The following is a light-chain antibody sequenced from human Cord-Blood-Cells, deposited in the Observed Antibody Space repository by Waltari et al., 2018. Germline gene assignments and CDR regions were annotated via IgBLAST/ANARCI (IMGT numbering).Light chain of an antibody. V-gene: IGLV3-16*01. Sequence: SYELTQPPSVSVSLGQMARITCSGEALTKKYAYWYQQKPGQFPVLVIYKDSERPSGIPERFSGSSSGTIVTLTISGVQAEDEADYYCLSADSSGTYSIFGGGTKLTVL. CDR1: ALTKKY. CDR2: KDS. J-gene: IGLJ2*01. CDR3: LSADSSGTYSI.